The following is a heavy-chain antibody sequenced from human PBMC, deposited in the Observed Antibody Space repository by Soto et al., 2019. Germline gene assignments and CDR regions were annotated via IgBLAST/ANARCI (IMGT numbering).Heavy chain of an antibody. Sequence: HVQLVESGGGWVKPGESLRLSCIGSGFFLSNNWMTWIRQAPGKGLEWVSYISASGDYTIYADSLKGRFTISRDNARNSLWLQINSLTAEDTAVYYCARSSGWRQVGVYNYGLDVRGQGTTVIVSS. CDR3: ARSSGWRQVGVYNYGLDV. D-gene: IGHD2-8*01. V-gene: IGHV3-11*06. CDR2: ISASGDYT. J-gene: IGHJ6*02. CDR1: GFFLSNNW.